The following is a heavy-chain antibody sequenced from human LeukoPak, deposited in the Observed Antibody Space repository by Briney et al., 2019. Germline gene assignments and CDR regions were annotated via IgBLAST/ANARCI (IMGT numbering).Heavy chain of an antibody. CDR1: GGTFNNYT. CDR3: ARTYCGGNCYSSRGWFDP. CDR2: IIPIFATA. V-gene: IGHV1-69*06. D-gene: IGHD2-21*02. Sequence: SVKVSCKASGGTFNNYTISWVRQAPGHGLEWMGGIIPIFATANYAQRFQGKVTITADKSTSTAYMELSSLRSEDTAVYYCARTYCGGNCYSSRGWFDPWGQGTLVTVSS. J-gene: IGHJ5*02.